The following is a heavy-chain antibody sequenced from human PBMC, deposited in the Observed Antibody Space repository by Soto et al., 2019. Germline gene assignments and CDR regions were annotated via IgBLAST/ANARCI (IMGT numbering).Heavy chain of an antibody. Sequence: GGSLRLSCAASGFTFSSYAMSWVRQAPGKGLEWVSAISGSGGSTYYADSVKGRFTISRDNSKNTLYLQMNSLRAEDTAVYYCAKDLRGAYDSSGYYFRGFDYWGQGTLVTVSS. CDR1: GFTFSSYA. CDR3: AKDLRGAYDSSGYYFRGFDY. J-gene: IGHJ4*02. D-gene: IGHD3-22*01. CDR2: ISGSGGST. V-gene: IGHV3-23*01.